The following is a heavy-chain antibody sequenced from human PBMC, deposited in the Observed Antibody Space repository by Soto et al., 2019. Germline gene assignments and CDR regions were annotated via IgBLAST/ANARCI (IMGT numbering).Heavy chain of an antibody. J-gene: IGHJ4*02. Sequence: PGGSLRLSCAASGFTFSSYGMNWVRQAPGQGLEWVSSISSSSSYIYYADSVKGRLTVSRDNAKNSVFLVMNSLRGEDSAVYYCARGMGTAMVTLSFDYWGQGTLVTVSS. D-gene: IGHD5-18*01. CDR1: GFTFSSYG. CDR3: ARGMGTAMVTLSFDY. V-gene: IGHV3-21*01. CDR2: ISSSSSYI.